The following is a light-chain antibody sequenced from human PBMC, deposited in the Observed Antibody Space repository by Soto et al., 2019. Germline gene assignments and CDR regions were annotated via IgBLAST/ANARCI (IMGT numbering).Light chain of an antibody. CDR1: QSISSY. CDR2: AAS. V-gene: IGKV1-39*01. J-gene: IGKJ1*01. Sequence: IPMSQSPSSLSAPFGDRVTITFRASQSISSYLNWYQQKPGKAPKLLIYAASSLQSGVPSRFSGSGSGTEFTLTISSLQPDDFATYYCQHYNSYSEAFGQRTKVDI. CDR3: QHYNSYSEA.